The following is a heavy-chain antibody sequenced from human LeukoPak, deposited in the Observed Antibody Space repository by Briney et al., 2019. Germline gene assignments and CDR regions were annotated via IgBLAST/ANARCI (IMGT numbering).Heavy chain of an antibody. CDR2: INHSGST. J-gene: IGHJ4*02. CDR3: ARGSSGRGPFDY. V-gene: IGHV4-34*01. CDR1: GGSFSGYY. Sequence: KPSETLSLTCAVYGGSFSGYYWSWIRQPPGKGLEWIGEINHSGSTNYNPSLKSRVTISVDTSKNQFSLKLSSVTAADTAVYYCARGSSGRGPFDYWGQGTLVTVSS. D-gene: IGHD3-10*01.